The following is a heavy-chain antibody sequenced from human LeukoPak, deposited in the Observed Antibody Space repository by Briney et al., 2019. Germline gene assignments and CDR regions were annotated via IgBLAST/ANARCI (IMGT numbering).Heavy chain of an antibody. Sequence: GGSLRLSCAASGFSLSSYWMHWVRQVPGKGPVWVSRINSDGSSITYADSVKGRFTISRDNAKSTVYLQMSSLRAEDTAIYYCARALYNRGWYPDYFDSWGQGTLVTVSA. CDR1: GFSLSSYW. D-gene: IGHD6-19*01. V-gene: IGHV3-74*03. CDR3: ARALYNRGWYPDYFDS. CDR2: INSDGSSI. J-gene: IGHJ4*02.